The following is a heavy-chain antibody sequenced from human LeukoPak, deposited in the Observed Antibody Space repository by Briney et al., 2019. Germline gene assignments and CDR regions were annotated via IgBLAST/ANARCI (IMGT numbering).Heavy chain of an antibody. Sequence: GGSLRLSCAASGFTFSSYSMNWVRQAPGEGLEWVSYISSSSGTIYYADSVKGRFTISRDNAKNSLYLQMNSLRAEDTAVYYCARVPKRGRITIFGVVIHSYMDVWGKGTTVTVSS. CDR1: GFTFSSYS. J-gene: IGHJ6*03. CDR2: ISSSSGTI. CDR3: ARVPKRGRITIFGVVIHSYMDV. D-gene: IGHD3-3*01. V-gene: IGHV3-48*01.